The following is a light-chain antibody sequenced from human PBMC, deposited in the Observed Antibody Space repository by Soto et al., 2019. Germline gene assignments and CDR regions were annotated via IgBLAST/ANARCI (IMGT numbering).Light chain of an antibody. Sequence: DIQMTQSPSTLSGSVGDRVTITCRASQTISSWLAWYQQKPGKAPKLLIYKASSLETGVPSRFSGSGSGTDFTLTISSLQPDDFAAYFCQHYKSFSLTFGGGTKVDIK. CDR1: QTISSW. CDR2: KAS. V-gene: IGKV1-5*03. J-gene: IGKJ4*01. CDR3: QHYKSFSLT.